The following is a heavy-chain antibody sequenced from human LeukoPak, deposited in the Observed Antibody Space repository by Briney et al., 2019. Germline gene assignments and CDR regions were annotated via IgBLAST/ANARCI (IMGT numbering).Heavy chain of an antibody. CDR3: ATHSPVYYYGSGSYYYFDY. Sequence: GGSLRLSCAASGFTFSSYAMSWVRQAPGKGLEWVSAISGSGGNTYYADSVKGRFTISRDNSKNTLYLQMNSLRAEDTAVYYCATHSPVYYYGSGSYYYFDYWGQGTLVTVSS. CDR1: GFTFSSYA. V-gene: IGHV3-23*01. CDR2: ISGSGGNT. D-gene: IGHD3-10*01. J-gene: IGHJ4*02.